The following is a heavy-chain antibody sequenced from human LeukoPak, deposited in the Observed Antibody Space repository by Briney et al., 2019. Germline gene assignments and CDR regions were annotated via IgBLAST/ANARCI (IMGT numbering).Heavy chain of an antibody. V-gene: IGHV1-69*06. CDR1: GYTFTGYY. CDR3: ARVDDYGDY. CDR2: IIPIFGTA. J-gene: IGHJ4*02. Sequence: ASVKVSCKAAGYTFTGYYMHWVRQAPGQGLEWMGGIIPIFGTANYAQKFQGRVTITADKSTSTAYMELSSLRSEDTAVYYCARVDDYGDYWGQGTLVTVSS.